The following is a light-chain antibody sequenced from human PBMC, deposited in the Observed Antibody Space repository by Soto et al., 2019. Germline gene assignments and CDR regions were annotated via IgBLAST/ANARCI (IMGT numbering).Light chain of an antibody. CDR2: GAS. J-gene: IGKJ1*01. CDR3: QQYGRTSWT. Sequence: EIVLTQSPGTLSLSPGEGATISCRASQSVSTNFFAWYQQKPGQAPRLLIYGASTRATGIPDRLSGSGSGTDFTLTISRLEPEDFAVYYCQQYGRTSWTFGQGTKVDIK. CDR1: QSVSTNF. V-gene: IGKV3-20*01.